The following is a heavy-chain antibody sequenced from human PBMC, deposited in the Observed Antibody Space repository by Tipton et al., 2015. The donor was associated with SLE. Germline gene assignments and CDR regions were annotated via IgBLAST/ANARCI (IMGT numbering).Heavy chain of an antibody. V-gene: IGHV3-23*01. CDR3: AKENGLISSGWWFDP. D-gene: IGHD6-19*01. CDR1: GFPFSSYG. Sequence: SGFPFSSYGMNWVRQAPGKGLEWVSSISDSGGDTYYADSVRGRFTISRDNSKNTLYLQMNSLRAEDTAVYYCAKENGLISSGWWFDPWGQGTLVTVSS. J-gene: IGHJ5*02. CDR2: ISDSGGDT.